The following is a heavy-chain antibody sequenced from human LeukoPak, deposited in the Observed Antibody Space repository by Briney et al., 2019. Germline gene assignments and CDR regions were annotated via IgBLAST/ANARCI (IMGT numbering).Heavy chain of an antibody. Sequence: GGSLRLSCGASGFIFRNAWMTWVRQAPGRGPEWVGRIKSNPDGGTADYGAAVKGRFTISRDDSRNMLYLQLTNLRAEDTAVYYCTSLSYDVHYWGRGTLVTVSS. CDR2: IKSNPDGGTA. J-gene: IGHJ4*02. V-gene: IGHV3-15*01. CDR1: GFIFRNAW. CDR3: TSLSYDVHY. D-gene: IGHD3-3*01.